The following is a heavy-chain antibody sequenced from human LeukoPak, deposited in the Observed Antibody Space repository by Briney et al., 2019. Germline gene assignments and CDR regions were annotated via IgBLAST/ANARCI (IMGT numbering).Heavy chain of an antibody. CDR1: GFTFSSYG. V-gene: IGHV3-33*07. D-gene: IGHD3-22*01. CDR2: IRYDGSNK. Sequence: SAGSLRLSCAASGFTFSSYGMYWLRQAQGQGLEWVAVIRYDGSNKYYADSVKGRFTISRDNSKNTLYLQMNSLRAEDTAVYYCARDTADSSGYYYVDYWGQGTLVTVSS. J-gene: IGHJ4*02. CDR3: ARDTADSSGYYYVDY.